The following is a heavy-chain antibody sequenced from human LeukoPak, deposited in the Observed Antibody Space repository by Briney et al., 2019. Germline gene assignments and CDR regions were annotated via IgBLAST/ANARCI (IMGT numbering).Heavy chain of an antibody. J-gene: IGHJ3*02. V-gene: IGHV4-34*01. CDR1: GGSISSYY. Sequence: PSETLSLTCTVSGGSISSYYWSWIRQPPGKGLEWIGEINHSGSTNYNPSLKSRVTISVDTSKNQFSLKLSSVTAADTAVYYCARGVLRYFDWLLSGDAFDIWGQGTMVTVSS. CDR2: INHSGST. D-gene: IGHD3-9*01. CDR3: ARGVLRYFDWLLSGDAFDI.